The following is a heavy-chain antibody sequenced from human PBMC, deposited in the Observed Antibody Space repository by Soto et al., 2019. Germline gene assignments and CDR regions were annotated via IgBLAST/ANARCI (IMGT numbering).Heavy chain of an antibody. CDR2: MQPSTGRT. J-gene: IGHJ4*02. CDR3: ARGVSAGVDY. CDR1: VYSFTSLD. V-gene: IGHV1-8*01. Sequence: SVKASCKAPVYSFTSLDINLVRQTAGQGLEWMGWMQPSTGRTGYAQKFQGRVTMTRDTSINTAYMELTTLTSDDTDFYYCARGVSAGVDYWGQGTLVTVSS. D-gene: IGHD1-26*01.